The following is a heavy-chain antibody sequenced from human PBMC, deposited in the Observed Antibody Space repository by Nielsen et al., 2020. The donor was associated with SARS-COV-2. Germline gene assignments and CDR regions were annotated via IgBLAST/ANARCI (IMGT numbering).Heavy chain of an antibody. CDR2: ISGSGGST. CDR1: GFTFSSYA. Sequence: GESLKISCAASGFTFSSYAMSWVRQAPGKGLEWVSAISGSGGSTYYADSVKGRFTISRDNSKNTLYLQMNSLRAKDTAVYYCAKDLRITMIVVVITTFGFDYWGQGTLVTVSS. J-gene: IGHJ4*02. CDR3: AKDLRITMIVVVITTFGFDY. D-gene: IGHD3-22*01. V-gene: IGHV3-23*01.